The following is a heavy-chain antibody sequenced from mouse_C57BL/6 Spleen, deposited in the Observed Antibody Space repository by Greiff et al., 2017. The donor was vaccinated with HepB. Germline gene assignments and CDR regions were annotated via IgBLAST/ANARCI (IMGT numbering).Heavy chain of an antibody. Sequence: QVQLKESGAELARPGASVKMSCKASGYTFTSYTMHWVKQRPGQGLEWIGYINPSSGYTKYNQKFKDKATLTADKSSSTAYMQLSSLTYEDSAVYYCARTDYGSSFAMDYWGQGTSVTVSS. V-gene: IGHV1-4*01. CDR2: INPSSGYT. CDR1: GYTFTSYT. CDR3: ARTDYGSSFAMDY. D-gene: IGHD1-1*01. J-gene: IGHJ4*01.